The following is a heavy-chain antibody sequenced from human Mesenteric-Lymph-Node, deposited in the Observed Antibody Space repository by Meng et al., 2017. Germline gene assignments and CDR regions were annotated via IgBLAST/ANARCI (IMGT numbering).Heavy chain of an antibody. CDR1: GGTFSSYA. CDR2: IIPIFGTA. CDR3: ARDRDRRPFDY. J-gene: IGHJ4*02. Sequence: VQLVQSGAEVKRPGSAVKVSCKASGGTFSSYAISWVRQAPGQGLEWMGGIIPIFGTANYAQKFQGRVTMTTDTSTSTAYMELRSLRSDDTAVYYCARDRDRRPFDYWGQGTLVTVSS. V-gene: IGHV1-69*06. D-gene: IGHD3-10*01.